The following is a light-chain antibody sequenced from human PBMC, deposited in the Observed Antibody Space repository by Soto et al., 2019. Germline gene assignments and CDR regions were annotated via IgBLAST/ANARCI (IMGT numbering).Light chain of an antibody. V-gene: IGKV1-5*01. J-gene: IGKJ2*01. CDR3: QQYNSYSYT. CDR2: DAC. Sequence: DIQMTQSPSTLSASVGDRVTITGRASQSISTWLAWYQQKPGKAPKLVIFDACSLESGVPSRFSGSGSGTEFTLTISSLQPDDLATYYRQQYNSYSYTFGQGTTREI. CDR1: QSISTW.